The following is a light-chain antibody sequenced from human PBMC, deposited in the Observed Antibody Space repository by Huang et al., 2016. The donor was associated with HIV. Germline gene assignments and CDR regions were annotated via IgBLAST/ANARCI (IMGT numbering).Light chain of an antibody. J-gene: IGKJ2*01. CDR3: QQYNNWPGT. Sequence: ERVMTQSPGTLSVSPGERATLSCRASQTINTNLAWYQQKPGQAPRLLLYGSSTRATGIPARFSGSGSGTEFTLTISSLQSEDFAVYYCQQYNNWPGTFGQGTKLEIK. CDR1: QTINTN. CDR2: GSS. V-gene: IGKV3-15*01.